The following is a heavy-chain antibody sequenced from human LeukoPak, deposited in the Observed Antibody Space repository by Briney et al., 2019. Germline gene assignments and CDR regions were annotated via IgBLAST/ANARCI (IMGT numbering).Heavy chain of an antibody. V-gene: IGHV3-21*01. CDR1: GFTFSSYA. D-gene: IGHD1-26*01. CDR3: AKGHGWEASYYYYYMDV. CDR2: ITSSSSYI. J-gene: IGHJ6*03. Sequence: PGGSLRLSCAASGFTFSSYAMSWVRQAPGKGLEWVSSITSSSSYIYYADSVKGRFTISRDNSRDTLYLQMNSLRAEDTAVFYCAKGHGWEASYYYYYMDVWGKGTTVTISS.